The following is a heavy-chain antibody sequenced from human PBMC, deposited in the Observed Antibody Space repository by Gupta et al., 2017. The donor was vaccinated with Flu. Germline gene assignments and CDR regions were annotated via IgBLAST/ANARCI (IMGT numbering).Heavy chain of an antibody. D-gene: IGHD2-2*01. Sequence: EVQLVESGGDLVQPGGSLRLSCAASGFTFSSYWMHWVRQAPGKGLVWVSRINSDGSSTSYADSVKGRFTISRDNAKNTLYLQMNSLRDEDTAVYFCGTIDAHAFDIWGQGTMVAVSS. J-gene: IGHJ3*02. V-gene: IGHV3-74*01. CDR2: INSDGSST. CDR1: GFTFSSYW. CDR3: GTIDAHAFDI.